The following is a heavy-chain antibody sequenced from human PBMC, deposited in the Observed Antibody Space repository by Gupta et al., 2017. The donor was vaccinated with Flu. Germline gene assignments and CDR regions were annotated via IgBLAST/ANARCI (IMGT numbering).Heavy chain of an antibody. Sequence: FSTYWMHGVRQIPGKGLVWVSRINSDGSITNYADSVKGRFTISRDNAKNTLYLQMNSLTADDTAVYYCARVGATTFYWGQGTLVTVSS. CDR2: INSDGSIT. J-gene: IGHJ1*01. D-gene: IGHD1-26*01. CDR3: ARVGATTFY. CDR1: FSTYW. V-gene: IGHV3-74*01.